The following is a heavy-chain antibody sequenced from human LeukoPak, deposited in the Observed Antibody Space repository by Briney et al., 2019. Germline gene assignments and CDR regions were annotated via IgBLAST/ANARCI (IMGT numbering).Heavy chain of an antibody. J-gene: IGHJ4*02. V-gene: IGHV3-48*04. Sequence: GGSLRLSCAASGVTFSRYSMNWVRQAPGKGLEWVSYITNSSSTIFYADSVKGRFTISRDNAKNSLYLQMSSLRAEDAAVYYCTTAKNDHWGQGTLVTVSS. CDR3: TTAKNDH. CDR1: GVTFSRYS. CDR2: ITNSSSTI.